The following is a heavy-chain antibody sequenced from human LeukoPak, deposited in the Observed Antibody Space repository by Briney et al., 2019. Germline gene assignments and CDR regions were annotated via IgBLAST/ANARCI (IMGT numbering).Heavy chain of an antibody. J-gene: IGHJ3*02. D-gene: IGHD5-12*01. CDR1: GFTFSSYT. V-gene: IGHV3-48*01. Sequence: PGGSLRDSCAASGFTFSSYTMNWVRQAPGKGLEWVSKISSSSSTIYYADSVKCRFTISRDNAKNSLYLQMNSLRAEDTAVYYCARDSPQALAILHSFDIWGHGTIVPASS. CDR2: ISSSSSTI. CDR3: ARDSPQALAILHSFDI.